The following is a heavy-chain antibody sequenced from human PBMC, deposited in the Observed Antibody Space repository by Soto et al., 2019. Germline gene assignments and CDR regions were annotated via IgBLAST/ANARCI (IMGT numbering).Heavy chain of an antibody. CDR1: GGTFSSYA. D-gene: IGHD6-19*01. CDR2: IIPIFGTA. Sequence: QVQLVQSGAEVKKPGSSVKVSCKASGGTFSSYAISWVRQAPGQGLEWMGGIIPIFGTANYEQKFQGGVTITADESTRTAYMEMSSVRSEDTAVYYCAREHSSHWYFDLWGRGTLVTVSS. J-gene: IGHJ2*01. CDR3: AREHSSHWYFDL. V-gene: IGHV1-69*12.